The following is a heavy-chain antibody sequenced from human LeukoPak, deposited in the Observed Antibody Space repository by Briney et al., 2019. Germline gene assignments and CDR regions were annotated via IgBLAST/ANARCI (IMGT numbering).Heavy chain of an antibody. J-gene: IGHJ4*02. CDR2: IYSGGST. CDR3: ASERDGYNWSY. D-gene: IGHD5-24*01. V-gene: IGHV3-53*01. Sequence: PGGSLRLSCAASGFTVSSNYMSWVRQAPGKGLEWVSVIYSGGSTYYADSVKGRSTISRDNSKNTLYLQMNSLRAEDTAVYYCASERDGYNWSYWGQGTLVTVSS. CDR1: GFTVSSNY.